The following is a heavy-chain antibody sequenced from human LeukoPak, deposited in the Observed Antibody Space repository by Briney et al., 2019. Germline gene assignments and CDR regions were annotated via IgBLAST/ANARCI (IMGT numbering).Heavy chain of an antibody. D-gene: IGHD6-13*01. Sequence: SETLSLTCTVSGGSISSGSYYWGWIGKPPGKGLEWIGSFYYSGSPYYNRSLKSRDTISVDTSKTQFSLKLSSVTAADTAVYYGASYIAAAYGMDVWGQGTTVTVSS. CDR2: FYYSGSP. CDR3: ASYIAAAYGMDV. J-gene: IGHJ6*02. CDR1: GGSISSGSYY. V-gene: IGHV4-39*01.